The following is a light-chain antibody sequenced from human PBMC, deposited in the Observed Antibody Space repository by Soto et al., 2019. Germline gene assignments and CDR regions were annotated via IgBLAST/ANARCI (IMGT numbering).Light chain of an antibody. CDR2: DNN. CDR3: GTWDGSLGAVV. V-gene: IGLV1-51*01. Sequence: QSVLTQPPSVSAAPGQKVTISCSGSTSNIGNNYVSWYQQLPGAAPKLLIYDNNKRPSRIPDRFSGSKSGTSATLDITGLQSGDEADYYCGTWDGSLGAVVFGGGTKLTVL. CDR1: TSNIGNNY. J-gene: IGLJ2*01.